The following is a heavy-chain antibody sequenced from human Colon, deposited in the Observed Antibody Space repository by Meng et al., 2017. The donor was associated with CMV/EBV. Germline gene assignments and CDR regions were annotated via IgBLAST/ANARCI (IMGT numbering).Heavy chain of an antibody. J-gene: IGHJ4*02. Sequence: GESLKISCKGSGYSFTGYWISWVRQMPGKGLEWMGRIDPSDSDTNYSPSFQGHVTISADKSITTAYLQWSSLQASDTAIYYCARLDTEAGVDYWGQGTLVTVSS. CDR2: IDPSDSDT. CDR1: GYSFTGYW. D-gene: IGHD3-9*01. CDR3: ARLDTEAGVDY. V-gene: IGHV5-10-1*01.